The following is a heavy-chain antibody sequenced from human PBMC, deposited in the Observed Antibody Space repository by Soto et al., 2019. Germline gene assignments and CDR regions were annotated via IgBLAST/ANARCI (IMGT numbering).Heavy chain of an antibody. V-gene: IGHV3-23*01. Sequence: EVQLLESGGGLVRPGGSLRLSCAASGFTFSNYAMNWVRQAPGKGLEWVSVISGGGGSAYYADSVQGRFTISRDNSKNTLYLQMNSLRAEDTAIYYCVREGSGWYSRGSFDFWGRGTMATVSS. CDR3: VREGSGWYSRGSFDF. CDR1: GFTFSNYA. J-gene: IGHJ3*01. CDR2: ISGGGGSA. D-gene: IGHD6-19*01.